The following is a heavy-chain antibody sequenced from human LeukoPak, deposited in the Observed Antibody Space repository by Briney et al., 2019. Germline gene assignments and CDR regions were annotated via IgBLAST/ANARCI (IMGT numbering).Heavy chain of an antibody. CDR2: ISSSSSYI. Sequence: GGSLRLSCAASGFTFSSYSMNWVRQAPGKGLEWVSSISSSSSYIYYADSVKGRFTISRDNAKNSLYLQMNSLRAEDTAVYYCARDYGSSGYTGAFDIWGQGTMVTVSS. CDR1: GFTFSSYS. D-gene: IGHD3-22*01. J-gene: IGHJ3*02. V-gene: IGHV3-21*01. CDR3: ARDYGSSGYTGAFDI.